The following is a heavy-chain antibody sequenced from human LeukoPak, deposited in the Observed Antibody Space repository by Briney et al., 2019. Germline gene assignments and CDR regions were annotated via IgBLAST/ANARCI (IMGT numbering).Heavy chain of an antibody. J-gene: IGHJ3*02. CDR3: ARSNIDAYYYDSRANKDAFDM. CDR2: INHSGST. CDR1: GGSFSDYY. D-gene: IGHD3-22*01. Sequence: SETLSLTCAVYGGSFSDYYWSWIRQPPGKGLEWIGEINHSGSTNYNPSLKSRVTISVDTSKNQFSLKLNSVTAADTAVYYCARSNIDAYYYDSRANKDAFDMWGQGTMVTVSS. V-gene: IGHV4-34*01.